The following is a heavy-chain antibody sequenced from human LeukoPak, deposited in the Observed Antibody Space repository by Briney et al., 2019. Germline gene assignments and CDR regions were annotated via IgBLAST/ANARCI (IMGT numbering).Heavy chain of an antibody. Sequence: ASVKVSCKASGYTFPNHHIHRVRQAPGQGLEWLGIINPNGGSASYAQRFQGRVTMTRDTSTTTVYMELTSLRSEDTAVYYCARDYYYDSSGYYTYYFDYWGQGTQVTVSS. CDR3: ARDYYYDSSGYYTYYFDY. J-gene: IGHJ4*02. CDR2: INPNGGSA. D-gene: IGHD3-22*01. CDR1: GYTFPNHH. V-gene: IGHV1-46*01.